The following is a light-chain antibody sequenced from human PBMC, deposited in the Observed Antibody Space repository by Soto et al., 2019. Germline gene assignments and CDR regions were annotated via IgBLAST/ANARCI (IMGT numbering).Light chain of an antibody. CDR1: QSVSSN. J-gene: IGKJ5*01. CDR3: QRGDT. CDR2: DAS. Sequence: EIVLTQSPATLSLSPGERATLSCRASQSVSSNLAWYQQKPGQAPRLLIYDASNSATGIPARFSVSGSGTDFTRNIRSLEPEDFAVYYCQRGDTFGQGTRLEIK. V-gene: IGKV3-11*01.